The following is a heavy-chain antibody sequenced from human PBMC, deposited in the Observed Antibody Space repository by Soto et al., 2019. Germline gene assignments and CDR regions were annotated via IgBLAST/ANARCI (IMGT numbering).Heavy chain of an antibody. D-gene: IGHD2-8*02. CDR1: GYSFTSYG. Sequence: GASVKVSCKASGYSFTSYGIGWVRQAPGQGPEWMGWISPYNGRTSYAQNVKGRVVMTTDIPTNTVYLELRSLRSDDTAMYYCGRCRTDSYAMDVWGQGTTVTVSS. J-gene: IGHJ6*02. V-gene: IGHV1-18*01. CDR2: ISPYNGRT. CDR3: GRCRTDSYAMDV.